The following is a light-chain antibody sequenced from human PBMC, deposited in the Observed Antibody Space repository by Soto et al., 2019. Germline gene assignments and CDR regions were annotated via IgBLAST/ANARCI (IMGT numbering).Light chain of an antibody. Sequence: QSALTQPASVSGSPGQSITISCTGTYSDVGVYNYVSWYQQHPGKAPQLIIYDVSNRPSGVSDRFSGSKSGNTASLTISGLQAEDEADYYCSSYTTSSTLHVLFGGGTKLTVL. CDR3: SSYTTSSTLHVL. CDR1: YSDVGVYNY. CDR2: DVS. V-gene: IGLV2-14*03. J-gene: IGLJ2*01.